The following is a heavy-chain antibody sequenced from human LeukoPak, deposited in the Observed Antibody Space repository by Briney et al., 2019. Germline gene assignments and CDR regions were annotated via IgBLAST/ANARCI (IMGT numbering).Heavy chain of an antibody. D-gene: IGHD6-19*01. Sequence: GGSLRLSCVASGFRFDDYGMSWVRQAPGKGLEWVSGINWNGGSTGYADSVKGRFTISRDNAKISLYLQMNSLRAEDTAVYYCASQFWWAAVAGTTLDYWGQGTLVTVSS. V-gene: IGHV3-20*04. CDR3: ASQFWWAAVAGTTLDY. CDR2: INWNGGST. CDR1: GFRFDDYG. J-gene: IGHJ4*02.